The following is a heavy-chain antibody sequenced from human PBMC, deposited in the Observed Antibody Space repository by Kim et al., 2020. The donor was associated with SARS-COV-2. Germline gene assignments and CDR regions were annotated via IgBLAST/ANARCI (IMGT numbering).Heavy chain of an antibody. V-gene: IGHV1-18*04. D-gene: IGHD3-10*01. Sequence: ASVKVSCKASGYTFTSYGISWVRQAPGQGLEWMGWISAYNGNTNYAQKLQGRVTMTTDTSTSTAYMELRSLRSDDTAVYYCARDQRITMVRGVLIHAFDIWGQGTMVTVSS. CDR3: ARDQRITMVRGVLIHAFDI. CDR2: ISAYNGNT. J-gene: IGHJ3*02. CDR1: GYTFTSYG.